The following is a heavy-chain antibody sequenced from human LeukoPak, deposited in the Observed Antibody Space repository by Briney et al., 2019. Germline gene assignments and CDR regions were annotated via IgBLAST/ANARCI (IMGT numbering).Heavy chain of an antibody. CDR2: ISSSGNT. D-gene: IGHD3-22*01. J-gene: IGHJ4*02. CDR3: ARHGYYDSSGYYSSFDY. CDR1: GGSTSGGNYY. Sequence: SETLSLTCIVSGGSTSGGNYYWGWIRRPPGKGLEWIGGISSSGNTYYNPSLKSRITISVDTSKNQFSLKLSSVTAADTAVYYCARHGYYDSSGYYSSFDYWGQGTLVTVSS. V-gene: IGHV4-39*01.